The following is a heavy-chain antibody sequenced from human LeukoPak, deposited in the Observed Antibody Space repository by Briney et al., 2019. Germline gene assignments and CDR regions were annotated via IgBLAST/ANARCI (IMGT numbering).Heavy chain of an antibody. J-gene: IGHJ4*02. Sequence: ASVKVSCKASGYTFTSYGISWVRQAPGQGLEWMGWISAYNGNTNYAQKLQGRVTMTTDTSTSTAYMELRSLRSDDTAVYYCARERDFEYSSSSFDYWGQGTPVTVSS. CDR2: ISAYNGNT. V-gene: IGHV1-18*01. D-gene: IGHD6-6*01. CDR1: GYTFTSYG. CDR3: ARERDFEYSSSSFDY.